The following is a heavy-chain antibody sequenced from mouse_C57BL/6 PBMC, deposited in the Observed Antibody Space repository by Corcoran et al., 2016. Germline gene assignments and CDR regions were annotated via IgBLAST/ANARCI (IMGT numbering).Heavy chain of an antibody. Sequence: QIQLVQSGPELKKPGETVKISCKASGYTFTTYGMRWVKQAPGKGLKWMGWINTYSGVPTYADDFKGRCDLSLEPSASTADLQLNNLKNEDTATYFCARWGANAYWGQGTLVTVSA. V-gene: IGHV9-3*01. CDR1: GYTFTTYG. J-gene: IGHJ3*01. CDR3: ARWGANAY. CDR2: INTYSGVP.